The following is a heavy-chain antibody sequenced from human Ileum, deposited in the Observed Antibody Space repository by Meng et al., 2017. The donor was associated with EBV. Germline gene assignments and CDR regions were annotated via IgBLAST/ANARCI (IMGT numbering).Heavy chain of an antibody. J-gene: IGHJ5*02. CDR3: ARAGYYDFWSGHENWFDP. D-gene: IGHD3-3*01. V-gene: IGHV4-59*01. Sequence: QVQLPESGPGLVKPSETLPLTCTVSGGSISSYYWSWIRQPPGKRLEWIGYIYYSGSTNYNPSLKSRVTISIDTSKNQFSLKLSSVTAADTAVYYCARAGYYDFWSGHENWFDPWGQGTLVTVSS. CDR2: IYYSGST. CDR1: GGSISSYY.